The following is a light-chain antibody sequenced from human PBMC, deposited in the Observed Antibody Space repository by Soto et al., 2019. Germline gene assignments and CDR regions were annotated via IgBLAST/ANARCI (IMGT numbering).Light chain of an antibody. Sequence: SYELTQPPSVSVSPGQTARITCSGDALSRQYASWYQQKPGQALVVVIYRDRERPSEIPERFSGSSSGTTVTVTISGVQAEDEADYYCQSADSSGTYWVFGGGTKLTVL. CDR1: ALSRQY. V-gene: IGLV3-25*03. CDR3: QSADSSGTYWV. CDR2: RDR. J-gene: IGLJ3*02.